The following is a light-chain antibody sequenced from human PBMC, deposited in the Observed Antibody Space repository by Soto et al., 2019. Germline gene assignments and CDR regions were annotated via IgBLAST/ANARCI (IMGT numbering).Light chain of an antibody. J-gene: IGLJ3*02. V-gene: IGLV2-14*01. CDR2: EVS. Sequence: QSALTQPASVSGSPGQSITISCTGTSSDVGSYNYVSWYQQHPGKAPKLMIYEVSDRPSGISSRFSGSKSGNTASLTISGLQTEDEADYYCASWDNSLNGLVFGGGTKLTVL. CDR3: ASWDNSLNGLV. CDR1: SSDVGSYNY.